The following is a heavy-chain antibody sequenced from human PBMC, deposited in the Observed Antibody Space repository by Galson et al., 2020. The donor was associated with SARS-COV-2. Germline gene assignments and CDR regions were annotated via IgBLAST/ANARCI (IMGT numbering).Heavy chain of an antibody. CDR1: GHSISRGNY. CDR2: VYESGVT. D-gene: IGHD2-15*01. Sequence: SETLSLTCTVSGHSISRGNYWAWIRQPPGQALEWIGSVYESGVTYYNPSLKSRVTISVDTSKNQFSLRLPSVTAADTAVYYCARGLGGIYSRFDSWGQGTLVTVSS. V-gene: IGHV4-38-2*02. J-gene: IGHJ4*02. CDR3: ARGLGGIYSRFDS.